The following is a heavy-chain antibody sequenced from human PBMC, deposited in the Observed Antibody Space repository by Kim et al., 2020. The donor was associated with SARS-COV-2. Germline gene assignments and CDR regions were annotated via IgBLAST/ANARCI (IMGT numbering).Heavy chain of an antibody. D-gene: IGHD5-18*01. CDR3: ATLSDTAMVYMEISLDY. V-gene: IGHV3-23*01. CDR2: ISGSGGST. CDR1: GFTFSSYA. J-gene: IGHJ4*02. Sequence: GGSLRLSCAASGFTFSSYAMSWVRQAPGKGLEWVSAISGSGGSTYYADSVKGRFTISRDNSKNTLYLQMNSLRAEDTAVYYCATLSDTAMVYMEISLDYWGQGTLVTVSS.